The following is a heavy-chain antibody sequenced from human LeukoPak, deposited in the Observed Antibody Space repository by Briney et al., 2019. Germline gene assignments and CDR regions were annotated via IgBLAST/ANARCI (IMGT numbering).Heavy chain of an antibody. CDR2: IYYSGST. J-gene: IGHJ4*02. D-gene: IGHD3-10*01. CDR3: ARAYGSGSYSVIAQVDY. Sequence: SETLSLTCTVSGASVSSYYWSWIRQPPGKGLEWIGYIYYSGSTRYNPSLKSRVTISLDTSKNQFSLKMSSVTAADTAVYYCARAYGSGSYSVIAQVDYWGQGTLVTVSS. CDR1: GASVSSYY. V-gene: IGHV4-59*02.